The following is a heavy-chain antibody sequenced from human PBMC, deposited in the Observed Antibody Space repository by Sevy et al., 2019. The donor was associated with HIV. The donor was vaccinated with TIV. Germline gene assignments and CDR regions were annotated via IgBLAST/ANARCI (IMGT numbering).Heavy chain of an antibody. CDR3: XXXXXXXPNDAFDT. J-gene: IGHJ3*02. CDR1: GFSFSRYW. V-gene: IGHV3-7*01. CDR2: IKQDGSEK. Sequence: GGSLRLSCEASGFSFSRYWMSWVRQTPEKGLEWVANIKQDGSEKTYVDSVKGRFSISRDNAKNSLYLEMNSLRAEDXXXXXXXXXXXXXPNDAFDTWGQGTMVTVSS.